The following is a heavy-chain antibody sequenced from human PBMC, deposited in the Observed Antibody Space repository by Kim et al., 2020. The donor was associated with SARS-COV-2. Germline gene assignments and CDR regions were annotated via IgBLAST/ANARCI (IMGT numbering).Heavy chain of an antibody. J-gene: IGHJ1*01. CDR1: GFTFSSYA. Sequence: GGSLRLSCAASGFTFSSYAMSWVRQAPGKGLEWVSAISDSGDSTYYADSVKGRFTVSRDNSKNTLYLQMNSLRADDTAVYYCAKDSDCGGDCLLQYFQHWGQGTLVTVSS. CDR3: AKDSDCGGDCLLQYFQH. D-gene: IGHD2-21*02. CDR2: ISDSGDST. V-gene: IGHV3-23*01.